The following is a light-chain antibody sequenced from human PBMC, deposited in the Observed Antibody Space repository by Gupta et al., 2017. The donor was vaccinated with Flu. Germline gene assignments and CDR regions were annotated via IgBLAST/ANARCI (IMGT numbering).Light chain of an antibody. V-gene: IGKV1-5*03. CDR3: HQNNSHPPVT. CDR2: KAS. Sequence: IQMTQSPSTLSASVGDRVTITCRASQSINNWLAWYQQKPGKAHKLLIYKASNLQSGVPSRFSGSGCGKEFSLTIRSRQPDDFAVDDCHQNNSHPPVTFGQGTKLDIK. J-gene: IGKJ2*01. CDR1: QSINNW.